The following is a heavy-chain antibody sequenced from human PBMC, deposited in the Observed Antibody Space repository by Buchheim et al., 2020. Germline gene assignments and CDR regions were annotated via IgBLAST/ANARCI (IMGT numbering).Heavy chain of an antibody. J-gene: IGHJ6*02. Sequence: EVQLVESGGGLVQPGGSLRLSCAASGFTFSSDSMNWVRQAPGKGLEWVSYISSSSSTIYYADSVKGRFTISRDNAKNSLYLQMNSLRAEDTAVYYCARELQSSSFFDYYYGMDVWGQGTT. CDR3: ARELQSSSFFDYYYGMDV. CDR1: GFTFSSDS. CDR2: ISSSSSTI. D-gene: IGHD6-6*01. V-gene: IGHV3-48*04.